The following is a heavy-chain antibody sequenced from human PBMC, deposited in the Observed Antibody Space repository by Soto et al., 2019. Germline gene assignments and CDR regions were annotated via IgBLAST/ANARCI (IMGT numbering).Heavy chain of an antibody. Sequence: SETLSLTCTVSGGSISSGPYSWGWIRQPPGKGLEWIGNIYYSGSTYYNPSLKSRVTISVDPSKNQFSLKLRSVTAADTAVYYCARLDAVSYFDYWGQGTQVTVSS. J-gene: IGHJ4*02. CDR1: GGSISSGPYS. CDR3: ARLDAVSYFDY. D-gene: IGHD2-8*01. V-gene: IGHV4-39*01. CDR2: IYYSGST.